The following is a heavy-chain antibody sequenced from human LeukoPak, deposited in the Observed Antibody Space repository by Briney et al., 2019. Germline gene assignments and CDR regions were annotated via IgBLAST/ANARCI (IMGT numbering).Heavy chain of an antibody. CDR3: ARVRRYFYAGSNWFDA. D-gene: IGHD2/OR15-2a*01. Sequence: GSVKDSCMACRYTFTSYAMNWVRPAPGQGGEWVGWINTNTGNPKYAQGFRGRFVLSLETYVSTPYLYISRQKAEDTAVCYFARVRRYFYAGSNWFDAWGQGSLVTVSS. CDR2: INTNTGNP. V-gene: IGHV7-4-1*02. CDR1: RYTFTSYA. J-gene: IGHJ5*02.